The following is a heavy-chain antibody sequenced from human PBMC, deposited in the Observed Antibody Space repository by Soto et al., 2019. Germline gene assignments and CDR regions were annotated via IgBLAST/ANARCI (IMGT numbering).Heavy chain of an antibody. J-gene: IGHJ4*02. D-gene: IGHD1-20*01. CDR1: GFTFSSYL. V-gene: IGHV3-7*01. Sequence: SLRLSFASGGFTFSSYLMSWVLQAPGKGLEWVANIKQDGSEKYYVDSVKGRFTISRDNAKNSLYLQMNSLRAEDTAVYYCARDQGIPGRYYFDYWGQGTLVTVSS. CDR2: IKQDGSEK. CDR3: ARDQGIPGRYYFDY.